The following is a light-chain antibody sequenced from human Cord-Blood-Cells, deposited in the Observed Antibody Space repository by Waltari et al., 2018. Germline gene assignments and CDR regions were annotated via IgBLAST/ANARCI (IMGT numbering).Light chain of an antibody. V-gene: IGLV2-11*01. J-gene: IGLJ1*01. CDR2: DVS. CDR3: CSYAGSFYV. CDR1: SSDVGGYNY. Sequence: QSALTQPRSVSGSHGQQATISCTGPSSDVGGYNYVSWYQQHPGKAPKLMIYDVSKRPSGVPDRFSGSKSGNTASLTISGLQAEDEADYYCCSYAGSFYVFGTGTKVTVL.